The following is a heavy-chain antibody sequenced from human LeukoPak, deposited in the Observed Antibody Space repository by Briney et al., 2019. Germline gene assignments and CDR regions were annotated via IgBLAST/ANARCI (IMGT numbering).Heavy chain of an antibody. CDR3: ARDLKNTMVRGRYMDV. V-gene: IGHV1-2*02. J-gene: IGHJ6*03. CDR1: GYTFTGYY. Sequence: ASVKVSCKASGYTFTGYYIHWVRQAPGQGLEWMGWINPNSGGTNYAQKFQGRVTMTRDTSISTAYMELSRLRSDDTAVYYCARDLKNTMVRGRYMDVWGKGTTVTVSS. CDR2: INPNSGGT. D-gene: IGHD3-10*01.